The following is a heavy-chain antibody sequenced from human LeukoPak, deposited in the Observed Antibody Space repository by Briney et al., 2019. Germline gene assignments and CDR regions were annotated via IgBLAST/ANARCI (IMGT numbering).Heavy chain of an antibody. CDR1: GYSFTSYW. V-gene: IGHV5-51*01. CDR2: IYPGDSDT. D-gene: IGHD3-3*01. J-gene: IGHJ3*02. CDR3: ARRSAVKNYDFWSGYHPTGAFDI. Sequence: GESLKISCKGSGYSFTSYWIGWVRQMPGKGLEWMGIIYPGDSDTRYSPSFQGQVTISADKSISTAYLQWSSLKASDTAMYYCARRSAVKNYDFWSGYHPTGAFDIWGQGTMVTVSS.